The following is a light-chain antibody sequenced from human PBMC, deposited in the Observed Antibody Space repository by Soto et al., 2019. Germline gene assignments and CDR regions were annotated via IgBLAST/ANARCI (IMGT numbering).Light chain of an antibody. Sequence: QSALTQPRSVSGSPGQSVTISCTATGSDVGDSSHVSWYQLHPGKAPKLMIYEVNNRPSGVPDRFSGSKSGSTASLTISGLQAEDEAEYYCCLSPGSLTWLFGGGTPLTVL. CDR3: CLSPGSLTWL. V-gene: IGLV2-11*01. J-gene: IGLJ3*02. CDR2: EVN. CDR1: GSDVGDSSH.